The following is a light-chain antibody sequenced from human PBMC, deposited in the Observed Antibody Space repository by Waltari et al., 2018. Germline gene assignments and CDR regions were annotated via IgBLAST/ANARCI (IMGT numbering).Light chain of an antibody. V-gene: IGKV3-15*01. J-gene: IGKJ2*01. CDR2: AAS. Sequence: EIVMTQSPAPLSVSPGERATVSCRASQSFNGNLAWYQHKQGQAPRLLIYAASTRATCTPGRFSGGVSGTEFTLTISSLQSEDFAIYYCQQYTEWPYTFGQGTKLEIK. CDR1: QSFNGN. CDR3: QQYTEWPYT.